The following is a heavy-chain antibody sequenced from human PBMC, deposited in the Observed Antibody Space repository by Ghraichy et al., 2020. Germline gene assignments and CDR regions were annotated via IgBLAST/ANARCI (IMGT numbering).Heavy chain of an antibody. CDR1: NDSMNNYY. CDR2: IYYTGSS. J-gene: IGHJ4*02. Sequence: SETLSLTCTVSNDSMNNYYWGWIRQPPGKGLEWNGHIYYTGSSNYNPSLKSRVTISVDTPKNQFSLKLTSVTAADTAVYYCARDRETTFDYWGQGTRVTVSS. V-gene: IGHV4-59*01. D-gene: IGHD4-11*01. CDR3: ARDRETTFDY.